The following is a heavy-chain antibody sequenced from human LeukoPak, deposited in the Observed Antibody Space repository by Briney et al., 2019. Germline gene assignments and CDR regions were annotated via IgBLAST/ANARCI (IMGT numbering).Heavy chain of an antibody. D-gene: IGHD6-6*01. CDR2: ISSSGSTI. J-gene: IGHJ6*02. Sequence: GGSLRLSCAASGFTFSSYEMNWVRQAPGKGLEWVSYISSSGSTIYYADSVKGRFTISRDNAKNSLYLQMNSLRAEDTAVYYCARVESIAARLDYHGMDVWGQGTTVTVSS. CDR1: GFTFSSYE. CDR3: ARVESIAARLDYHGMDV. V-gene: IGHV3-48*03.